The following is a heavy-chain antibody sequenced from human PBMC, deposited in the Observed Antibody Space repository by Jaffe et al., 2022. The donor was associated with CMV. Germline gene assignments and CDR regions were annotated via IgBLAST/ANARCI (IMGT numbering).Heavy chain of an antibody. J-gene: IGHJ5*02. CDR3: ARDRSSGWYRGWFDP. Sequence: EVQLVESGGGLVQPGGSLRLSCAASGFTFSSYWMSWVRQAPGKGLEWVANIKQDGSEKYYVDSVKGRFTISRDNAKNSLYLQMNSLRAEDTAVYYCARDRSSGWYRGWFDPWGQGTLVTVSS. D-gene: IGHD6-19*01. V-gene: IGHV3-7*03. CDR1: GFTFSSYW. CDR2: IKQDGSEK.